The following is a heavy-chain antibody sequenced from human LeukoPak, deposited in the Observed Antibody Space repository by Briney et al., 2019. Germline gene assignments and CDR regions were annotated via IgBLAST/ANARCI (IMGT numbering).Heavy chain of an antibody. Sequence: SETLSLTCTVSGGSISRSYWSWMRQPAGKGPEWIGRIYGSGTITYNPSLESRVTMSVDTSKNQFSLKLRSVTAADTAVYYCARDSGTTGEVKFDPWGEGILVTVSS. CDR3: ARDSGTTGEVKFDP. D-gene: IGHD3-10*01. CDR2: IYGSGTI. V-gene: IGHV4-4*07. CDR1: GGSISRSY. J-gene: IGHJ5*02.